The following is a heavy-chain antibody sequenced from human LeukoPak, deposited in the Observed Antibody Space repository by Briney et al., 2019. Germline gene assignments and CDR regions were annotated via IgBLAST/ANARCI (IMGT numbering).Heavy chain of an antibody. CDR3: ARVPAAMGIFDY. D-gene: IGHD2-2*01. CDR1: GGSLSSYY. CDR2: IYYSGST. V-gene: IGHV4-59*01. Sequence: PSETLSLTCTVSGGSLSSYYWSWIRQPPGKGLEWIGYIYYSGSTNYNPSLKSRVTISVDTSKDQFSLKLSSVTAADTAVYYCARVPAAMGIFDYWGQGTLVTVSS. J-gene: IGHJ4*02.